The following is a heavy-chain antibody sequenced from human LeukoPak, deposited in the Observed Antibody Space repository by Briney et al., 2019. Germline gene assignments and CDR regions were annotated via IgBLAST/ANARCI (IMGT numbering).Heavy chain of an antibody. D-gene: IGHD3-3*01. J-gene: IGHJ3*02. CDR1: GYTFTGYY. Sequence: ASVKVSCKASGYTFTGYYMHWVRQAPGQGREWMGWINPNSGGTNYAQKFQGRVTMTRDTSISTAYMELSRLRSDDTAVYYCARVQRVTIFGVVTSDAFDIWGQGTMVAVSS. CDR3: ARVQRVTIFGVVTSDAFDI. V-gene: IGHV1-2*02. CDR2: INPNSGGT.